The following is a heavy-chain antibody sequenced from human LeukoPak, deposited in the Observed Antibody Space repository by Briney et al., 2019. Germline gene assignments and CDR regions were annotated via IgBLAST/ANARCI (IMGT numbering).Heavy chain of an antibody. CDR3: ARGLALGLTVTPKAFDY. CDR2: ISNSGSPI. J-gene: IGHJ4*02. CDR1: GFTFDSYS. V-gene: IGHV3-48*01. D-gene: IGHD4-11*01. Sequence: PGGSLRLSCVVSGFTFDSYSMNWVRQAPGKGLGWIPYISNSGSPIYYADSVKGRFTISRDKDKSSLYLQMNSLAADDTAVYYCARGLALGLTVTPKAFDYWGQGTLVTVSS.